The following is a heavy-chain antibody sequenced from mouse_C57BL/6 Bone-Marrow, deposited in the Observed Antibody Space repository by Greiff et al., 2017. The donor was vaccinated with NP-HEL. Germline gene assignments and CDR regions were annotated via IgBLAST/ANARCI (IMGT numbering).Heavy chain of an antibody. CDR1: GFTFSSYD. CDR3: TRRRLRLDYYAMDY. J-gene: IGHJ4*01. D-gene: IGHD2-4*01. V-gene: IGHV5-9-1*02. CDR2: ISSGGDYI. Sequence: EVKLVESGEGLVKPGGSLKLSCAASGFTFSSYDMSWVRQTPEKRLEWVAYISSGGDYIYYADTVKGRFNISRANARNTLYLKMSSLNSEDTAMYYCTRRRLRLDYYAMDYWGQGTSVTVSS.